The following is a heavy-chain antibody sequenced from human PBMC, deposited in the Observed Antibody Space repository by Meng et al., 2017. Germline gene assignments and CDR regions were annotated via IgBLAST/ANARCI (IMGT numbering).Heavy chain of an antibody. V-gene: IGHV3-30*01. J-gene: IGHJ4*02. CDR1: GFTFSSYA. D-gene: IGHD3-16*01. Sequence: QVRLVGAGGGVVQPGRSLRLSCEASGFTFSSYAMHWVRQAPGKGLEWVAIISYDGSNKYYADSVKGRFTISRDNSKNTLYLQMNSLRAEDTAVYYCARDRSMGGASDDYWGQGTLVTVSS. CDR3: ARDRSMGGASDDY. CDR2: ISYDGSNK.